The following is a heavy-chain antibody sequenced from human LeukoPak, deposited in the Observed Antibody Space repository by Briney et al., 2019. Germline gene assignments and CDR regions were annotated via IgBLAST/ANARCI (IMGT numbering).Heavy chain of an antibody. J-gene: IGHJ4*02. Sequence: GGSLRLSCAASGFTFSSYSMNWVRQAPGKGLEWISYIDSSSDTIYYADSVKGRFTISRDDAKNSLYLQMNSLRAEDTAVYYCAGEFGSWGQGTLVTVSS. CDR3: AGEFGS. CDR1: GFTFSSYS. CDR2: IDSSSDTI. V-gene: IGHV3-48*01.